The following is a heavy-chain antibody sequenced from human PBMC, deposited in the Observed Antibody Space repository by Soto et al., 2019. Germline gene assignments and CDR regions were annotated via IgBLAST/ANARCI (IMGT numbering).Heavy chain of an antibody. Sequence: GGSLRLSCGASGFTFSTYNMHWFRQGPGKGLVWVSRINSDGSSTRYADSVKGRFTISRDNAKNTLYLQMNSLRVEDTAVYYCARDRLARGIPVAGRIDYWGQGALVTVSS. J-gene: IGHJ4*02. CDR3: ARDRLARGIPVAGRIDY. D-gene: IGHD6-19*01. CDR1: GFTFSTYN. CDR2: INSDGSST. V-gene: IGHV3-74*01.